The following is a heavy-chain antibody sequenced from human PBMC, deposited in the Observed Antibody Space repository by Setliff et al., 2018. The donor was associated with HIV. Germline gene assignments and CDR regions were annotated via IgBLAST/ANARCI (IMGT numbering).Heavy chain of an antibody. V-gene: IGHV4-61*02. D-gene: IGHD3-10*01. J-gene: IGHJ4*02. CDR1: GGSISSGDYY. CDR3: VRRVSHGSQPSYFDY. Sequence: PSETLSLTCTVSGGSISSGDYYWTWIRQPAGKGLEWIGRLHLSGDTNYNPSLKSRVTMSIDTSKNQFSLKLSSVTAADTAVYFCVRRVSHGSQPSYFDYWGQGTLVTVSS. CDR2: LHLSGDT.